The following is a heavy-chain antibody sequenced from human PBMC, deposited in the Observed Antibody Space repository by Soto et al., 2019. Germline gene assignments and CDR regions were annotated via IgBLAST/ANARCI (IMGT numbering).Heavy chain of an antibody. J-gene: IGHJ4*02. CDR1: GFTFSSYS. V-gene: IGHV3-48*02. CDR2: ISSSSSTI. CDR3: ARASGPLRYFDWSDGFDY. Sequence: EVQLVESGGGLVQPGGSLRLSCAASGFTFSSYSMNWVRQAPGKGLEWVSYISSSSSTIYYADSVKGRFTISRDNAKNSLYLQMNSLRDEDTAVYYCARASGPLRYFDWSDGFDYWGQGTLVNVSS. D-gene: IGHD3-9*01.